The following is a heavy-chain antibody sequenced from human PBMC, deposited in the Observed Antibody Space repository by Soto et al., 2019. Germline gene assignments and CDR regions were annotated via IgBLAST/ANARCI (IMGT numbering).Heavy chain of an antibody. CDR1: GFTFSSFE. V-gene: IGHV3-48*03. J-gene: IGHJ6*02. CDR2: ISSIGSTI. CDR3: AKDSRGWYLTGGHYYGMDV. D-gene: IGHD6-19*01. Sequence: PGGPLTLSLAASGFTFSSFEMNWFRQAPGKGLGGVSYISSIGSTIYYADSLKDRFTISRDHTKNSLYLQINSLRTEDTAVYYCAKDSRGWYLTGGHYYGMDVWGQGTTVTVSS.